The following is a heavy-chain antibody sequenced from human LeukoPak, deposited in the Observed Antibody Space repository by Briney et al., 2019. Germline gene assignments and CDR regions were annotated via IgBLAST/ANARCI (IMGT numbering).Heavy chain of an antibody. D-gene: IGHD4-17*01. CDR1: GGSISSSSYY. CDR3: ARDPSHYGDYYFDY. J-gene: IGHJ4*02. V-gene: IGHV4-39*07. CDR2: IYYSGST. Sequence: PSETLSLTCTVSGGSISSSSYYWGWIRQPPGKGLEWIGSIYYSGSTYYNPSLKSRVTISVDTSKNQFSLKLSSVTAADTAVYYCARDPSHYGDYYFDYWGQGTLVTVSS.